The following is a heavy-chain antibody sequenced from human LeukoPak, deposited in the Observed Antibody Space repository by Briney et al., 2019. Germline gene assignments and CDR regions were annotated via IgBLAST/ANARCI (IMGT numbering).Heavy chain of an antibody. CDR1: GFTFSSTS. J-gene: IGHJ4*02. Sequence: PGGSLRLSCAASGFTFSSTSMSWVRQAPGKGLVWVSRINSDGSITSYADSVKGRFTISRDNAKDTLYLQMNSLRAEDAAVYYCASPMWDTAIHDYWGQGTLVTVSS. V-gene: IGHV3-74*01. D-gene: IGHD5-18*01. CDR2: INSDGSIT. CDR3: ASPMWDTAIHDY.